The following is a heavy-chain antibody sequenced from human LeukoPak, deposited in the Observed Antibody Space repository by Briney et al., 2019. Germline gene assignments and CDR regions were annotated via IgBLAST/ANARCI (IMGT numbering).Heavy chain of an antibody. Sequence: GGSLRLSCAASGFTFSSYAMSWVRQAPGKGLEWVSAISGSGGSTYYADSVKGRFTISRDNSKNTLYLQMNSLRAEDTAVYYCAKELETTVTTFDYYYGMDVWGQGTTVTVSS. V-gene: IGHV3-23*01. J-gene: IGHJ6*02. CDR3: AKELETTVTTFDYYYGMDV. D-gene: IGHD4-17*01. CDR2: ISGSGGST. CDR1: GFTFSSYA.